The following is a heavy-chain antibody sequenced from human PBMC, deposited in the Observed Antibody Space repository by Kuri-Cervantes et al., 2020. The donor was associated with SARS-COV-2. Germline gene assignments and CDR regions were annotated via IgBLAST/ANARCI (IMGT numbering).Heavy chain of an antibody. Sequence: LSLTCAASGFTFSSYAMNWVRQAPGKGLEWVSYISSSSSTIYYADSVKGRFTISRDNAKNSLYLQMNSLRAEDTAVYYCARDSVRYYYDSSGYSQETFDYWGQGTLVTVSS. D-gene: IGHD3-22*01. V-gene: IGHV3-48*01. CDR1: GFTFSSYA. CDR2: ISSSSSTI. J-gene: IGHJ4*02. CDR3: ARDSVRYYYDSSGYSQETFDY.